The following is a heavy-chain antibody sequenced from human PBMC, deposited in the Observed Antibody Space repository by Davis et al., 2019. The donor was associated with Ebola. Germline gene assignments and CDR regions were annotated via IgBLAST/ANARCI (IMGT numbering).Heavy chain of an antibody. CDR1: GGSISSSGYY. D-gene: IGHD6-19*01. V-gene: IGHV4-39*01. J-gene: IGHJ4*02. CDR3: ARQSYSSGWYGGY. CDR2: VFYSGTT. Sequence: SETLSLTCTVSGGSISSSGYYWGWIRQPPGKGLEWIGRVFYSGTTSYNPSLESRVTISVDTSKNQFSLKLRSATAADTAVYYCARQSYSSGWYGGYWGQGILVTVSS.